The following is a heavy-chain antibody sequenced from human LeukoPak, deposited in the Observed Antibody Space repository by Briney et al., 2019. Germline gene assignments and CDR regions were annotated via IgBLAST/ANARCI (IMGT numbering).Heavy chain of an antibody. V-gene: IGHV3-30*18. CDR2: ISYDGSSK. J-gene: IGHJ4*02. Sequence: PGGSLRLSCAASGFTFSNYGMYWVRQAPRKGLEWVAVISYDGSSKYYTDSVKGRFTISRDNSKSTLYLQMNSLRAEDSAVYYCAKDLRSSGGYYFDYWGQGTLVTVSS. CDR1: GFTFSNYG. D-gene: IGHD6-6*01. CDR3: AKDLRSSGGYYFDY.